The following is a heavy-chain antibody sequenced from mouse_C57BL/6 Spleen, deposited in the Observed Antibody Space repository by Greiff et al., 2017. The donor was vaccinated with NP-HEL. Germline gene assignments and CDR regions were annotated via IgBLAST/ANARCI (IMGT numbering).Heavy chain of an antibody. V-gene: IGHV5-17*01. D-gene: IGHD1-3*01. Sequence: VQLKESGGGLVKPGGSLKLSCAASGFTFSDYGMHWVRQAPEKGLEWVAYISSGSSTIYYADTVKGRFTISRDNAKNNLFLQMTGLRSEDAAMYYCAREWDYAMDYWGQGTSVTVSS. CDR1: GFTFSDYG. CDR2: ISSGSSTI. J-gene: IGHJ4*01. CDR3: AREWDYAMDY.